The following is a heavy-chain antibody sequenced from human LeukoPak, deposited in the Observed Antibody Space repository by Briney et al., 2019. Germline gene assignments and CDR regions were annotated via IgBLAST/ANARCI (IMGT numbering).Heavy chain of an antibody. Sequence: SETLSLTCTVSGGSLSSSSYYWGWIRQSPGKGLEWIGSLYYSGSTFYNPSLKSRVTISVDTSKNQFSLKLSSVTAADTAVYYCAGSGSYYYFDYWGQGTLVTVSS. CDR2: LYYSGST. V-gene: IGHV4-39*07. J-gene: IGHJ4*02. CDR3: AGSGSYYYFDY. D-gene: IGHD3-10*01. CDR1: GGSLSSSSYY.